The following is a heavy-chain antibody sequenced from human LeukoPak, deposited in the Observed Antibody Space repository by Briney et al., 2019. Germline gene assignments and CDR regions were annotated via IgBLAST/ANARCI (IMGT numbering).Heavy chain of an antibody. D-gene: IGHD1-26*01. Sequence: SETLSLTCTVSGGSISNYYWSWIRQPPGKGLEWIGYIYYSGSTNYNPSLKGRVTISVDKSKNQFSLKFNSVTAADTAVYYCARGPSLGAHLDYWGQGTLVTVSS. V-gene: IGHV4-59*12. J-gene: IGHJ4*02. CDR3: ARGPSLGAHLDY. CDR2: IYYSGST. CDR1: GGSISNYY.